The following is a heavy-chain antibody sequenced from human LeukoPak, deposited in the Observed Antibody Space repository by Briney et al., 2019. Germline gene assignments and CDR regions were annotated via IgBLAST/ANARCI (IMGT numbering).Heavy chain of an antibody. Sequence: ASVRVSCKASGYTFTSYDINWVRQATGRGLEWMGWMNPNSGNTGYAQKFQGRVTMTRNTSISTAYMELSSLRSEDTAVYYCARDYDSSGSDAFDIWGQGTMVTVSS. CDR2: MNPNSGNT. CDR3: ARDYDSSGSDAFDI. D-gene: IGHD3-22*01. CDR1: GYTFTSYD. V-gene: IGHV1-8*01. J-gene: IGHJ3*02.